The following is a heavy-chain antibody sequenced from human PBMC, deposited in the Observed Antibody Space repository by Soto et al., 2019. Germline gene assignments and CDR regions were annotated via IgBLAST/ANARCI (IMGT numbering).Heavy chain of an antibody. D-gene: IGHD6-19*01. CDR1: GLNFSTNA. CDR3: AKDPSVRSGWYEYFQN. CDR2: LSGSGGRT. J-gene: IGHJ1*01. V-gene: IGHV3-23*01. Sequence: GGSLRLSCAASGLNFSTNAMHWVRQTPGKGLEWVSTLSGSGGRTFYAASVKSRFTISRDNSKDTLYLEMNSLSPDDTAIYFCAKDPSVRSGWYEYFQNWGKGTLVTVSS.